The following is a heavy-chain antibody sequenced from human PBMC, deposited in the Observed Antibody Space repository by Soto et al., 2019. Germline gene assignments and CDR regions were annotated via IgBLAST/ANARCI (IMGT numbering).Heavy chain of an antibody. J-gene: IGHJ6*02. D-gene: IGHD2-15*01. CDR3: ARMVDVPYYYYGLDV. Sequence: QVQLVQSGAEVKKPGASVKVSCKASGYSFTRYGISWVRQAPGQGLEWMGWISGYNANTNYPENLQGRVTMTTDTSTSTAYMEVRNLISDDTSGYYSARMVDVPYYYYGLDVWGQGTTVTGSS. CDR1: GYSFTRYG. V-gene: IGHV1-18*01. CDR2: ISGYNANT.